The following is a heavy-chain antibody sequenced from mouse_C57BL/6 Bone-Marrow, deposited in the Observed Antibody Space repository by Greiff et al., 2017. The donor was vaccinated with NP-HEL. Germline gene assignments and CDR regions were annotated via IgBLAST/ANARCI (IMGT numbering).Heavy chain of an antibody. CDR1: GSTFTDYE. CDR3: TSPNWTWFAY. V-gene: IGHV1-15*01. D-gene: IGHD4-1*02. CDR2: IDPETGGT. Sequence: VQLQQSGAELVRPGASVTLSCKASGSTFTDYEMHWVKQTPVHGLEWIGAIDPETGGTAYNQKFKGKAILTADKSSSTAYMELRSLTSEDSAVYYCTSPNWTWFAYWGQGTLVTVSA. J-gene: IGHJ3*01.